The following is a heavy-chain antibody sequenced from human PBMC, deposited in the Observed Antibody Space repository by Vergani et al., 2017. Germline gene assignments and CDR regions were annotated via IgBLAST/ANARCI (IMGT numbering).Heavy chain of an antibody. Sequence: VQLVQSGAEVKKPGESLKLSCKGSGYSFTSYWIGWVRQMPGKGLEWMGIIYPGDSDTRYSPSFQGQVTISADKSISTAYLQWSSLKASDTAMYYCARHPAWDGYNLNFDYWGQGTLVTVSS. J-gene: IGHJ4*02. CDR1: GYSFTSYW. CDR2: IYPGDSDT. CDR3: ARHPAWDGYNLNFDY. D-gene: IGHD5-24*01. V-gene: IGHV5-51*01.